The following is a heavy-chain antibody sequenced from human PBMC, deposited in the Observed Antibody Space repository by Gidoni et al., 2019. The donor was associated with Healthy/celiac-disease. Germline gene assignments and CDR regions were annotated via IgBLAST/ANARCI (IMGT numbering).Heavy chain of an antibody. Sequence: EVQLVESGGGLVKPGGSLRLSCAASGFTFSSYSMNWVRQAPGKGLEWVSSISSSSSYIYYADSVKGRFTISRDNAKNSLYLQMNSLRAEDTAVYYCARTSYDSTTLGAFDIWGQGTMVTVSS. CDR2: ISSSSSYI. J-gene: IGHJ3*02. CDR1: GFTFSSYS. V-gene: IGHV3-21*01. CDR3: ARTSYDSTTLGAFDI. D-gene: IGHD3-22*01.